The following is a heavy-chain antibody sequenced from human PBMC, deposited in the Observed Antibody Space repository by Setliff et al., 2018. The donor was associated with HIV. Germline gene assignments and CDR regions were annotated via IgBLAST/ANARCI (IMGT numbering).Heavy chain of an antibody. V-gene: IGHV4-59*12. D-gene: IGHD6-19*01. CDR1: GGSFSGYY. CDR2: IYYSGST. J-gene: IGHJ4*02. CDR3: ARETEAGTFDY. Sequence: PSETLSLTCAVYGGSFSGYYWSWIRQPPGKGLEWIGYIYYSGSTYYNPSLKSRVTISVDTSKNQFSLKVSSVTAADTAVYYCARETEAGTFDYWGQGTLVTVSS.